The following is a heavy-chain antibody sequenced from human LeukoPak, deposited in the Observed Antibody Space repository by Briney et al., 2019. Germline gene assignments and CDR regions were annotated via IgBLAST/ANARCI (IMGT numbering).Heavy chain of an antibody. CDR3: AKVRGSDAFDL. CDR2: IIPIPGIA. CDR1: GGTFSSYA. D-gene: IGHD3-10*01. V-gene: IGHV1-69*04. J-gene: IGHJ3*01. Sequence: SVKVSCKASGGTFSSYAISWVRQAPGQGLEWMGRIIPIPGIANYAQKFQGRVTITADKSTSTAYMELSSLRSEDTAVYFCAKVRGSDAFDLWGQGTMVTVSS.